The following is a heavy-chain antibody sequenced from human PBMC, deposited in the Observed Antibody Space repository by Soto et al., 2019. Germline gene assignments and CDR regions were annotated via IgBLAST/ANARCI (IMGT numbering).Heavy chain of an antibody. CDR2: INPSGGST. Sequence: ASLKVSCKASGYTFTSYYMHWVRQAPGQGLEWMGIINPSGGSTSYAQKFQGRVTMTRDTSTSTVYMELSSLRSEDTAVYYCASHPYWQPDYNWFDPWGQGTLVTVSS. CDR1: GYTFTSYY. D-gene: IGHD2-8*02. J-gene: IGHJ5*02. CDR3: ASHPYWQPDYNWFDP. V-gene: IGHV1-46*03.